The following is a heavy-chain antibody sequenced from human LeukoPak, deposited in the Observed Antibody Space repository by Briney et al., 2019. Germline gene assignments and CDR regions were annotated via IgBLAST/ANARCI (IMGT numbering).Heavy chain of an antibody. J-gene: IGHJ3*02. CDR3: ARHPRHYYDSSASSAFDI. V-gene: IGHV3-66*04. CDR1: RFTVSSNY. Sequence: QPGGSLRLSCAASRFTVSSNYMSWVRQAPGKGLEWVSLIYSGGNTHYADSVKGRFTISRDNSKNTLYLQMNSLRAEDTAVYYCARHPRHYYDSSASSAFDIWGQGTMVTVSS. D-gene: IGHD3-22*01. CDR2: IYSGGNT.